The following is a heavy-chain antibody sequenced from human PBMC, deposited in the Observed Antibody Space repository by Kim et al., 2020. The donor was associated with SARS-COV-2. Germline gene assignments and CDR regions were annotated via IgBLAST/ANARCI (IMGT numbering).Heavy chain of an antibody. CDR3: AKDIGRWLSFAEGAFDI. CDR2: ISWDGGST. V-gene: IGHV3-43*01. Sequence: GGSLRLSCAASGFTFDDYTMHWVRQAPGKGLEWVSLISWDGGSTYYADSVKGRFTISRDNSKNSLYLQMNSLRTEDTALYYCAKDIGRWLSFAEGAFDIWGQGTMVTVSS. D-gene: IGHD1-26*01. CDR1: GFTFDDYT. J-gene: IGHJ3*02.